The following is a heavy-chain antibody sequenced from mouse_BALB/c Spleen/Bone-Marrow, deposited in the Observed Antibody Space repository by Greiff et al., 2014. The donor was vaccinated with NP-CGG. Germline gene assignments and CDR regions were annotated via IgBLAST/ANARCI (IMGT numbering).Heavy chain of an antibody. D-gene: IGHD2-1*01. CDR2: INPNNSDT. CDR3: ARFNYFYAMDY. V-gene: IGHV1-18*01. J-gene: IGHJ4*01. Sequence: EVQVVESGPELVKPGASVKISSKTSGYTFTEYTMHWVKQSHGKSLEWIGGINPNNSDTTYNQKFKGKATLTVDKSSSTAYMELRSLTSEDSAVYFCARFNYFYAMDYWGQGTSVTVSS. CDR1: GYTFTEYT.